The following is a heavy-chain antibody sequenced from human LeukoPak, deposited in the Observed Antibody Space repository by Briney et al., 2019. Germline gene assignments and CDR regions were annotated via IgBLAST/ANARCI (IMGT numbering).Heavy chain of an antibody. V-gene: IGHV2-5*01. J-gene: IGHJ4*02. CDR2: IYWNDDK. D-gene: IGHD3-3*01. Sequence: SGPTLVNPTQTPTLTCTFSGFSLSTSGVGVGWIRQPPGKALEWLALIYWNDDKRYSPSLKSRLTITKDTSKNQVVLTMTNMDPVDTATYYCARYDFWSGSLDYWGQGTLVTVSS. CDR1: GFSLSTSGVG. CDR3: ARYDFWSGSLDY.